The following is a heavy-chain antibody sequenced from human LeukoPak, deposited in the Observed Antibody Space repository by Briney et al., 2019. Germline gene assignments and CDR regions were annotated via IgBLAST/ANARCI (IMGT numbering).Heavy chain of an antibody. V-gene: IGHV3-48*04. Sequence: GGSLRLSCAASGFSFSEHSMNWVRQAPGKGLEWVPNIRGSSSAMNYADSVEGRFTISRDNAKNSLYLEMSSLRAEDTAVYYCARDRDWSFDYWGLGTLVSVSS. CDR1: GFSFSEHS. J-gene: IGHJ4*02. D-gene: IGHD3-9*01. CDR3: ARDRDWSFDY. CDR2: IRGSSSAM.